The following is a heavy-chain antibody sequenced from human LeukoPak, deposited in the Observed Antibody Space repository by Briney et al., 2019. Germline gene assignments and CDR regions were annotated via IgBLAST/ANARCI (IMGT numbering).Heavy chain of an antibody. V-gene: IGHV3-13*01. CDR2: TAATGAT. CDR3: VRGGEIGMDY. D-gene: IGHD3-16*01. J-gene: IGHJ4*02. CDR1: GYTFSTLD. Sequence: GGSLRLSCAASGYTFSTLDMHWVRQASGRGLEWVSITAATGATFYAVSVKGRFAISRENAKNSLYLQMNRLRAGDTAVYYCVRGGEIGMDYWGQGTLVTVPP.